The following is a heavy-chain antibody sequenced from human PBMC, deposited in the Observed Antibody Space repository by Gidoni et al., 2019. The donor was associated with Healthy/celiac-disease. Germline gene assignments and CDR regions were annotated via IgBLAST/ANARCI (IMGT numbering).Heavy chain of an antibody. Sequence: QVQLQESGPGLVKPSQTLSLTCTVSGGSISSGSYYWSWIRQPAGKGLEWIGRIYTSGSTNYNPSLKSRVTISVDTSKNQFSLKLSSVTAADTAVYYCAREGILTGYYWGGTFDYWGQGTLVTVSS. CDR3: AREGILTGYYWGGTFDY. CDR2: IYTSGST. D-gene: IGHD3-9*01. J-gene: IGHJ4*02. CDR1: GGSISSGSYY. V-gene: IGHV4-61*02.